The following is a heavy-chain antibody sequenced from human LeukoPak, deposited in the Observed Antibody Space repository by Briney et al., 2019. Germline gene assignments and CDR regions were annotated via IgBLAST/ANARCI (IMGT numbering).Heavy chain of an antibody. CDR1: GYTFSSYY. CDR2: INPSGAIT. J-gene: IGHJ4*02. CDR3: ARGYCTNGLCRLFDY. V-gene: IGHV1-46*01. D-gene: IGHD2-8*01. Sequence: ASVKVSCKASGYTFSSYYMHWVRQAPGQGLEWMGTINPSGAITTYAQKFQGRVTLTRDTSTSTVYMELSSLRSEDTAVYYCARGYCTNGLCRLFDYWGQGTLVTVSS.